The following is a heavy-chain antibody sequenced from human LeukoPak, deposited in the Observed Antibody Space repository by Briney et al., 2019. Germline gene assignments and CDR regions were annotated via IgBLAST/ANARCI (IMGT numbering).Heavy chain of an antibody. CDR3: ATMEGSGATSND. Sequence: GASVKVSCKASGYAFTDYYIHWVRQAPGQGLEWVGRISPNNGGTIYAQNFQGRVTMTRDTSITTAYMELSRLRSDDTAIYFCATMEGSGATSNDWGQGTLVSVPS. V-gene: IGHV1-2*06. D-gene: IGHD1-1*01. CDR1: GYAFTDYY. CDR2: ISPNNGGT. J-gene: IGHJ4*02.